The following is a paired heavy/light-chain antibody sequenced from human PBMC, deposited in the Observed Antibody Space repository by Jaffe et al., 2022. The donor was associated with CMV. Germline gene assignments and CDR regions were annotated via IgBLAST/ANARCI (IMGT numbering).Heavy chain of an antibody. CDR2: ISYDGSVT. V-gene: IGHV3-30*18. D-gene: IGHD3-16*01. J-gene: IGHJ4*02. Sequence: QVQMVESGGGVVQPGKSLRLSCAASGFTFSHYAIHWVRQAPGKGLEWLALISYDGSVTYYGDSVKGRFTISRDNSKDTLYLQLNSLRPEDTAVYYCAKILTRSKLKNWGPNLPDYFDYWGQGTLVTVSS. CDR1: GFTFSHYA. CDR3: AKILTRSKLKNWGPNLPDYFDY.
Light chain of an antibody. V-gene: IGKV1-33*01. CDR1: QDINNY. J-gene: IGKJ5*01. Sequence: DIQMTQSPSSLSASVGDRVTITCQASQDINNYLNWYQQKPGRPPSLLIYDASNLETGVPSRFSGSGSGTHFILSISNLQPEDVATYYCQQYDDRRITFGQGTRLEI. CDR3: QQYDDRRIT. CDR2: DAS.